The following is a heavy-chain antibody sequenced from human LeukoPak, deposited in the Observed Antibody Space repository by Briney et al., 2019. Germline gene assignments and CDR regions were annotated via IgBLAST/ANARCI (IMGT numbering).Heavy chain of an antibody. CDR3: ARGRRYMDV. V-gene: IGHV4-34*01. CDR1: GGTFSGYY. CDR2: INHSGNT. J-gene: IGHJ6*03. Sequence: SETLSLTCAVYGGTFSGYYWSWIRQPPGKGLEWIGEINHSGNTNYNPSLKSRVTISVDTSKNQFSLKLSSVTAADTAVYYCARGRRYMDVWGKGTTVTVSS.